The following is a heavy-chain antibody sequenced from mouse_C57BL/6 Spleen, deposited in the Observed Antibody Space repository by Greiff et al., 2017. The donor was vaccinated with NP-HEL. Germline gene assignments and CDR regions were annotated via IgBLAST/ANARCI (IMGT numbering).Heavy chain of an antibody. CDR1: GYTFTSYW. V-gene: IGHV1-69*01. D-gene: IGHD3-2*02. Sequence: VKLQQPGAELVMPGASVKLSCKASGYTFTSYWMHWVKQRPGQGLEWIGEIDPSDSYTNYNQKFKGKSTLTVDKSSSTAYMQLSSLTSEDSAVYYCARAAQALYAMDYWGQGTSVTVSS. CDR3: ARAAQALYAMDY. CDR2: IDPSDSYT. J-gene: IGHJ4*01.